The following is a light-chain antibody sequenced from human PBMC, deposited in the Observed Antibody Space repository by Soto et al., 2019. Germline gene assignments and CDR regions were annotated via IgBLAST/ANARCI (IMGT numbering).Light chain of an antibody. Sequence: QSALTQPPSASGSPGPSVTISCTGTSSDVGGYNYVSWYQQHPGKAPKLMIYEVSERPSGVPDRFSGSKSGNTASLTVSGLQAEDEADDYCSSYVGGNNYVFGSGSKLTVL. V-gene: IGLV2-8*01. J-gene: IGLJ1*01. CDR3: SSYVGGNNYV. CDR1: SSDVGGYNY. CDR2: EVS.